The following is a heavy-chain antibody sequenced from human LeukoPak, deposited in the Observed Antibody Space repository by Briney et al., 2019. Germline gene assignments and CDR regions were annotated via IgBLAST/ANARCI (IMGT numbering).Heavy chain of an antibody. CDR1: GGSISSYY. V-gene: IGHV4-59*08. CDR2: IYCSGST. D-gene: IGHD2-15*01. CDR3: ARQYCSGGSCYLHFDY. Sequence: SETLSLTCTVSGGSISSYYWSWIRQPPGKGLEWIGYIYCSGSTNYNPSLKSRVTISVDTSKNQFSLKLSSVTAADTAIYYCARQYCSGGSCYLHFDYWGQGTLVTVSS. J-gene: IGHJ4*02.